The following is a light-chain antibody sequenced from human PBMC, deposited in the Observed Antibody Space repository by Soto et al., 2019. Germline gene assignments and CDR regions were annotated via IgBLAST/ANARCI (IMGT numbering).Light chain of an antibody. CDR3: QQSYSAPWT. CDR1: QSISSY. J-gene: IGKJ1*01. CDR2: VAS. V-gene: IGKV1-39*01. Sequence: DIQMTQSPSSLSASVGDRVTITCRASQSISSYLHWYQQKPGKAPNLLIYVASSLQSGVPSRFSGSGSVTEFTLTISSLRPEDFATYYCQQSYSAPWTFGQGTKVEI.